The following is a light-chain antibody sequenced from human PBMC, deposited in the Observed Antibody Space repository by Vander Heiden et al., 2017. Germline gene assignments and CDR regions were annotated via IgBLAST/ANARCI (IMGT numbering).Light chain of an antibody. CDR3: QQSDTTAWT. Sequence: DIQMTQSPSSLSASVGDRVTITCRASQSISSYLNWYQQKPGKAPKLLIYAASSLQSGVPSRFSGSGSVTDFTLTIISLQPEDFATYYCQQSDTTAWTFGQGTKVEIK. CDR2: AAS. J-gene: IGKJ1*01. V-gene: IGKV1-39*01. CDR1: QSISSY.